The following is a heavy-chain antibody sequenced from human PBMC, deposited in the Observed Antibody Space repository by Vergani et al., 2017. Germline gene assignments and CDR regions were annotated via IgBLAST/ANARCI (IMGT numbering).Heavy chain of an antibody. CDR2: ISGIGGST. J-gene: IGHJ4*02. Sequence: EVQLLESGGGLVQPGGSLRLSCAASGFTFSSYAMSWVRQAPGKGLEWVSAISGIGGSTYYADSAKGRFTISRDNSKNTLYLQMNSLRAEDTAVYYCAKDPQQGEVTLTYVAYWGQRTLLTVSS. CDR3: AKDPQQGEVTLTYVAY. D-gene: IGHD3-16*01. V-gene: IGHV3-23*01. CDR1: GFTFSSYA.